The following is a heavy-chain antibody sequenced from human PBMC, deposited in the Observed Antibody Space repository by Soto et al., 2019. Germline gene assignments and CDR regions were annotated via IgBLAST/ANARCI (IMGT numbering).Heavy chain of an antibody. D-gene: IGHD3-3*01. Sequence: GGSLRLSCAASGFTVSSNYMSWVRLAPGKGLEWVSVIYSGGSTYYADSVKGRFTISRDNSKNTLYLQMNSLRAEDTAVYYCARDRIGGTYYDFWSGYSDDYGMDVWGQGTTVTVSS. CDR2: IYSGGST. CDR1: GFTVSSNY. CDR3: ARDRIGGTYYDFWSGYSDDYGMDV. V-gene: IGHV3-53*01. J-gene: IGHJ6*02.